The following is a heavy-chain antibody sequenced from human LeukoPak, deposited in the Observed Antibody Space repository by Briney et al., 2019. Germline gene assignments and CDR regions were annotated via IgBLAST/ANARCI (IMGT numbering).Heavy chain of an antibody. D-gene: IGHD3-10*01. CDR3: AKDGSGSYYKAASYYFDY. CDR2: IRYDGSNK. V-gene: IGHV3-30*02. CDR1: GFTFSSYG. J-gene: IGHJ4*02. Sequence: GGSLRLSCAASGFTFSSYGMHWVRQAPGKGLEWVAFIRYDGSNKYYADSVKGRFTISRDNSKNTLYLQMNSLRAEDTAVYYCAKDGSGSYYKAASYYFDYWGQGTLVTVSS.